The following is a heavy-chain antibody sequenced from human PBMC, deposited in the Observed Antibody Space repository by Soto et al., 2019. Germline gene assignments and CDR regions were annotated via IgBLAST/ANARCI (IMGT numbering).Heavy chain of an antibody. V-gene: IGHV4-31*03. J-gene: IGHJ4*02. CDR1: GFSISSGGYY. CDR3: ASAPWAGGGWYFDY. Sequence: SETLSLTCPFSGFSISSGGYYWSWIRQHPGKGLEWIGYIYYSGSTYYNPSLKSRVTISVDTSKNQFSLKLSSVTAADTAVYYCASAPWAGGGWYFDYWGQGTLVTVSS. CDR2: IYYSGST. D-gene: IGHD6-19*01.